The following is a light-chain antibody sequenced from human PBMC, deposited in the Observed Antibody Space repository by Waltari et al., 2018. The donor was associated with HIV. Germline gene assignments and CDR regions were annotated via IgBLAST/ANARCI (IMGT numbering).Light chain of an antibody. CDR1: RSNIGSNF. Sequence: QSVLTQPPSASGTAGQRVTISCSGSRSNIGSNFVFWYQQFPGSAPKLLIHNNKPRLSAVPCRCSGSNSGTAASPAVRGLRSEDGAGYYWATWDDNLVGHVVFGGGTNLTV. CDR2: NNK. V-gene: IGLV1-47*01. CDR3: ATWDDNLVGHVV. J-gene: IGLJ3*02.